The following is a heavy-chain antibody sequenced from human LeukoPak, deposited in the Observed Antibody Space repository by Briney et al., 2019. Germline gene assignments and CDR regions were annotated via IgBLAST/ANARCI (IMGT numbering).Heavy chain of an antibody. D-gene: IGHD6-13*01. CDR2: ISGSGGST. J-gene: IGHJ4*02. CDR1: GFTFSSYA. CDR3: AKSSGYSNMYYFDY. V-gene: IGHV3-23*01. Sequence: TGGSLRLSCAASGFTFSSYAMSWVRQAPGKGLEWVSAISGSGGSTYYADSVKGRFTISRDNSKNTLYLQMNSLRAEDTAVYYCAKSSGYSNMYYFDYWGQGTLVTVSS.